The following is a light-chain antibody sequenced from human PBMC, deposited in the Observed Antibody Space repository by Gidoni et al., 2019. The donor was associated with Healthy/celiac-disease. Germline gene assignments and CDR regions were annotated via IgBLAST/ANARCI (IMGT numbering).Light chain of an antibody. CDR3: SSYTSSSTLV. CDR1: SSDVGGYNY. J-gene: IGLJ2*01. Sequence: QSALTQPASVSGSPGQSITISCTGTSSDVGGYNYVSWYQQHPGKAPKLMIYEVSKRTSGVSNRFSGSKSGNTASLTISGRQAEDEADYYCSSYTSSSTLVFGGGTKLTVL. V-gene: IGLV2-14*01. CDR2: EVS.